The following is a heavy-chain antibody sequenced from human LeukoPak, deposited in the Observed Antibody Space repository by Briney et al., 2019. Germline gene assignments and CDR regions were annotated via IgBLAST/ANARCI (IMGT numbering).Heavy chain of an antibody. J-gene: IGHJ4*02. D-gene: IGHD3-3*01. Sequence: GGSLRLSCAASGFTFSSYGMHWVRQAPGKGLEWVAAMSYDGSNKYYADSVKGRFTLSGDNSKNTLYLQMNSLRAEDTALYFCAKGGRSGYYYFDYWGQGTLVTVSS. CDR1: GFTFSSYG. V-gene: IGHV3-30*18. CDR2: MSYDGSNK. CDR3: AKGGRSGYYYFDY.